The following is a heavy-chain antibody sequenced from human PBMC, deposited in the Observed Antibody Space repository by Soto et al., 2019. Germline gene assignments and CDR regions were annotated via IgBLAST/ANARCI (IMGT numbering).Heavy chain of an antibody. V-gene: IGHV5-51*01. CDR2: IYPHTSKD. J-gene: IGHJ5*02. CDR1: GYTSSNYW. CDR3: ARGSVENWFWP. D-gene: IGHD3-10*01. Sequence: GESLKISCQTSGYTSSNYWIVWVRQLPGKGLEWMGIIYPHTSKDKYNPYVEGQVAMSADRSISTVYLRWSSLRASDTAICFCARGSVENWFWPWGRGSPGAVGS.